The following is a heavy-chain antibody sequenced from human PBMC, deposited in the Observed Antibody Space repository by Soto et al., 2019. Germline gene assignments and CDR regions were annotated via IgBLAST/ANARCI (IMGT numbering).Heavy chain of an antibody. Sequence: SETLSLTCAVSGASIGSGGWWSWVRQPPGKGLEGIAEIFHDGNTNYSPSLKSRVTISVDKSQNQFSLTVYSVTAADTAVYYCARHEGWTGPDQWGQETLVTVSS. D-gene: IGHD2-8*02. CDR3: ARHEGWTGPDQ. CDR2: IFHDGNT. V-gene: IGHV4-4*02. CDR1: GASIGSGGW. J-gene: IGHJ5*02.